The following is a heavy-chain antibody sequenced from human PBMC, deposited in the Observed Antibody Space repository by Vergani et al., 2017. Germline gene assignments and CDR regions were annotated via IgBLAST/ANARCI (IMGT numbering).Heavy chain of an antibody. CDR2: ISGSGGST. CDR1: GFTFSSYA. V-gene: IGHV3-23*01. D-gene: IGHD3-10*01. CDR3: AKVKETIDWGNGSGSYYNPSYYYMDV. Sequence: EVQLLESGGGLVQPGGSLRLSCAASGFTFSSYAMSWVRQAPGKGLEWVSAISGSGGSTYYADSVKGRFTISRDKSKNTLYLQMNSLRAEDTAVYYCAKVKETIDWGNGSGSYYNPSYYYMDVWGKGTTVTVSS. J-gene: IGHJ6*03.